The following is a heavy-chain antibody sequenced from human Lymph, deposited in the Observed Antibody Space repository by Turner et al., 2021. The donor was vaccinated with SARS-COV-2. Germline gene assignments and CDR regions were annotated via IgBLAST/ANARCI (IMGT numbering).Heavy chain of an antibody. D-gene: IGHD2-21*02. J-gene: IGHJ4*02. CDR3: ARGPPDFPYYFDY. CDR1: GFTFSSYS. V-gene: IGHV3-21*01. CDR2: ITFTSSYI. Sequence: EVQLVESGGGLVKPGGSLRLSCAASGFTFSSYSMNWVSQAPGKGLELVPSITFTSSYIYYADSVKGRFTISRDNAKNSLYLQMNSLGAEDTAVYYCARGPPDFPYYFDYWGQGTLVTVSS.